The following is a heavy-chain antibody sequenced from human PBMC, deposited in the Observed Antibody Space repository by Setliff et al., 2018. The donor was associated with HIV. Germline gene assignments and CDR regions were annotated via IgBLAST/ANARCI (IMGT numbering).Heavy chain of an antibody. CDR1: GFTFTNYY. D-gene: IGHD6-6*01. Sequence: GGSLRLSCAASGFTFTNYYMSWVRQAPGKGLECVSSISGSGAASDADSVGGRFTISRDNAKTSVSLQMDSLRAEDTAVYYCARDRAARLDYWGQGALVTVSS. CDR3: ARDRAARLDY. J-gene: IGHJ4*02. V-gene: IGHV3-11*01. CDR2: ISGSGAA.